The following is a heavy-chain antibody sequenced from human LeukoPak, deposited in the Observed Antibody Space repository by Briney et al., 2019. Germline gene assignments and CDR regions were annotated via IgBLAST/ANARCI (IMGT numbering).Heavy chain of an antibody. Sequence: GGSLRLSCAASGFTFHDYAMHWVRQAPGKGLEWVSGISWNSGSIGYADSVKGRFTISRDNAKNSLYLQMNSLRAEDTALYYCAKDSGYSYGTTFYYYYGMDVWGQGTTVTVSS. J-gene: IGHJ6*02. D-gene: IGHD5-18*01. V-gene: IGHV3-9*01. CDR3: AKDSGYSYGTTFYYYYGMDV. CDR1: GFTFHDYA. CDR2: ISWNSGSI.